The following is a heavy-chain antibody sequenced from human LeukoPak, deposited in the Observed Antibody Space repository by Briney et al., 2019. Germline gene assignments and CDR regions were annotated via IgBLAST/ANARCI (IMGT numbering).Heavy chain of an antibody. CDR3: ARGGTGYSSPNAY. CDR1: GYSTSNGFY. J-gene: IGHJ4*02. D-gene: IGHD6-13*01. V-gene: IGHV4-38-2*02. Sequence: PSETLSLTCTVSGYSTSNGFYLGWIRQPPGKGLEWIGRIYHSGSTYYNPSLKSRVTISLDTSKNQFSLKLSSVTAADTAVYYCARGGTGYSSPNAYWGQGTLVTVSS. CDR2: IYHSGST.